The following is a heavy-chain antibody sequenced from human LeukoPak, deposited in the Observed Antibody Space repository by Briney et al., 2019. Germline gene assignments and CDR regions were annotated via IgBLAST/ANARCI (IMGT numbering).Heavy chain of an antibody. CDR1: GGSISSGGYY. D-gene: IGHD3-10*01. J-gene: IGHJ4*02. CDR3: ARDCRGGFGDLDPFAF. CDR2: IYYSGST. Sequence: SETLSLTCTVSGGSISSGGYYWSWIRQHPGKGLEWIGYIYYSGSTYYNPSLKSRVTISVDTSKNQFSLELSSVTAADTAVYYCARDCRGGFGDLDPFAFWGQGTLVTVSS. V-gene: IGHV4-31*03.